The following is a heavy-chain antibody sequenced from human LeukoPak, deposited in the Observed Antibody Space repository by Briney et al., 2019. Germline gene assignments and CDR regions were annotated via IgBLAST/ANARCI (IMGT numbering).Heavy chain of an antibody. D-gene: IGHD3-3*01. CDR3: ARELRFLEWFSD. Sequence: SETLSLTCAVYGGSFSGYYWSWIRQPPGKGLEWIGEINHSGSTNYNPSLKSRVTISVDTSKNQFSLKLSSVTAADTAVYYCARELRFLEWFSDWGQGTLVTVSS. J-gene: IGHJ4*02. CDR2: INHSGST. V-gene: IGHV4-34*01. CDR1: GGSFSGYY.